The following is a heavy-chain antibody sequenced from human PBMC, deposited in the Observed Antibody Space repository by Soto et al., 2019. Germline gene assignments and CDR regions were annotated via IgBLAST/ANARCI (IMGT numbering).Heavy chain of an antibody. CDR1: GYTFTSYA. CDR3: ARGSGYYYWDDY. V-gene: IGHV1-3*01. Sequence: ASVKVSCKGSGYTFTSYAMHCVGQAPGQRLEWMGWINAGNGNTKYSQKFQGRVTITRETSASTAYMELSSLRSEDSAVYYCARGSGYYYWDDYWGQGTLVTVSS. CDR2: INAGNGNT. D-gene: IGHD3-22*01. J-gene: IGHJ4*02.